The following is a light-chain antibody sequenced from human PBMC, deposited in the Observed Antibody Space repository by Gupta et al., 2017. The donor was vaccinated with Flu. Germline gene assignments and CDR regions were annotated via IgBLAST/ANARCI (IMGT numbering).Light chain of an antibody. V-gene: IGLV2-14*01. CDR3: SSYTSSSTRV. J-gene: IGLJ1*01. CDR1: SSDVGGYNY. Sequence: SITISCTGTSSDVGGYNYVSWYQQHPGKAPKLMIYEVRNRPSGVSNRFSGSKSGNTASLTISGLQAEDEADYYCSSYTSSSTRVFGTGTKVTVL. CDR2: EVR.